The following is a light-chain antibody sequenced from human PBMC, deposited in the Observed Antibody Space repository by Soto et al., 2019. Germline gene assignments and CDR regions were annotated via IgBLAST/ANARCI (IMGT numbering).Light chain of an antibody. J-gene: IGKJ5*01. Sequence: VITQSPCTLSVSPGERATLSCRAGQGVTTNFAWYQQKSGQSPRLLIYGASTRATGIPARFSGSGSGTEFTLTISSLQSEDFAVYYCQQYNNWPPITFGQGTRLEIK. CDR2: GAS. CDR3: QQYNNWPPIT. CDR1: QGVTTN. V-gene: IGKV3-15*01.